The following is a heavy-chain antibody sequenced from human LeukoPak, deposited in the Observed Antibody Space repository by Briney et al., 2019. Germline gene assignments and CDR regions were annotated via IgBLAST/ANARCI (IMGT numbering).Heavy chain of an antibody. J-gene: IGHJ4*02. CDR3: ARHRRDIGFDS. D-gene: IGHD2-15*01. V-gene: IGHV5-51*01. CDR2: IYPDDSDT. Sequence: GESLKISCKGSGYSFSSYWIGWVRQMPGKGLEWMGIIYPDDSDTRYSPSFQGQVTISADKSVSTAYLQWSSLKASDTAMYYCARHRRDIGFDSWGQGTLVTVSS. CDR1: GYSFSSYW.